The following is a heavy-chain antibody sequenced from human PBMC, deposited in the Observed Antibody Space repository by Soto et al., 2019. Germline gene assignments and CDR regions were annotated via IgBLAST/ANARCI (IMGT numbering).Heavy chain of an antibody. Sequence: QVQLQQWGAGLLKPSETLSLTCAVYGGSFSGYYWCWIRQPPRKGLEWIGEINHSGSTNYNQSLKIRVTISAATSKNQFSLKLSSVTAADTAVYYWARCMRQLLVKIPLDYWGQGTLVTVSS. CDR1: GGSFSGYY. CDR3: ARCMRQLLVKIPLDY. D-gene: IGHD6-19*01. CDR2: INHSGST. V-gene: IGHV4-34*01. J-gene: IGHJ4*02.